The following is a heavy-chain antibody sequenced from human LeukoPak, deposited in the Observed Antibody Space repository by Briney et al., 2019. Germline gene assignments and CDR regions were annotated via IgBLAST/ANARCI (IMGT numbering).Heavy chain of an antibody. D-gene: IGHD1-26*01. Sequence: GXXFSXYAMHXVRQAPGKGLEWVAAISHDGSNEYYAESVKGRITVSRDTSENTLYLQMNSLRAEDTAVYYCARDLSGSYIFDYWGQGTLVTVSS. CDR1: GXXFSXYA. V-gene: IGHV3-30-3*01. J-gene: IGHJ4*02. CDR2: ISHDGSNE. CDR3: ARDLSGSYIFDY.